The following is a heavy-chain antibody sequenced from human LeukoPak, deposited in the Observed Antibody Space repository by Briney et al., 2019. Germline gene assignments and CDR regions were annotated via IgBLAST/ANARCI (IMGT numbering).Heavy chain of an antibody. D-gene: IGHD3-10*01. V-gene: IGHV4-39*01. J-gene: IGHJ3*02. CDR3: ARGGLVGSGSYYNGRRSAFDI. Sequence: PSETLSLTCTVSGGSIRSSYYYWGWIRQPPGKGLEWIGSIYDSGSTYYNPSLKSRVTISVDTSKNQFSLKLSSVTAADTAVYYCARGGLVGSGSYYNGRRSAFDIWGQGTMVTVSS. CDR1: GGSIRSSYYY. CDR2: IYDSGST.